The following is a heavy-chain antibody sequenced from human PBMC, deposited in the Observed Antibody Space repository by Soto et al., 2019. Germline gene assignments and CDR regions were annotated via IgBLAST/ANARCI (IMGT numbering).Heavy chain of an antibody. CDR3: VREVTIVEVTAYVFDV. CDR1: GYTFTGYY. Sequence: VASVKVSCKASGYTFTGYYIHWVRQAPGQGLEWMGWINPNTGGANYAQKFQGRVTMTRDTSMSTAYMQLSRLTSDDTAVYYCVREVTIVEVTAYVFDVWGLGTMVAVSS. V-gene: IGHV1-2*02. J-gene: IGHJ3*01. D-gene: IGHD2-21*02. CDR2: INPNTGGA.